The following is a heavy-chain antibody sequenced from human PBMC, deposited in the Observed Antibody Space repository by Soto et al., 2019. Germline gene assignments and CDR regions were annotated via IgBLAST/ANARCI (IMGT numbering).Heavy chain of an antibody. J-gene: IGHJ6*02. V-gene: IGHV1-69*02. CDR1: GGSFSSYI. Sequence: SVKVSCKASGGSFSSYIVSWVRQAPGQGLEWMGRIIPVLGVEYYAQKFQGRVTITADKSTSTAYMELSSLRSEDTAVYYCARACSSTSCYWYYYYGMDVWGQGTTVTVSS. D-gene: IGHD2-2*01. CDR2: IIPVLGVE. CDR3: ARACSSTSCYWYYYYGMDV.